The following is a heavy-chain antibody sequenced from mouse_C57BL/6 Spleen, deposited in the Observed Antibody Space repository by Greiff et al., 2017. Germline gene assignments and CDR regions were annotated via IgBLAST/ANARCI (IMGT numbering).Heavy chain of an antibody. Sequence: VQLQQPGAELVMPGASVKLSCKASGYTFTSYWMHWVKQRPGQGLEWIGEIDPSDSYTNYNQKFKGKSTLTVDKSSSTAYMQLSSLTSEDSAVYYCASTTVVATSYYCDYWGQGTTLTVSS. J-gene: IGHJ2*01. CDR3: ASTTVVATSYYCDY. CDR1: GYTFTSYW. CDR2: IDPSDSYT. D-gene: IGHD1-1*01. V-gene: IGHV1-69*01.